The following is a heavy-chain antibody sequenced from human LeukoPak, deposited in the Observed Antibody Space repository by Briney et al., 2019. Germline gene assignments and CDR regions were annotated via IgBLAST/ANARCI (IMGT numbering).Heavy chain of an antibody. J-gene: IGHJ4*02. V-gene: IGHV1-2*02. D-gene: IGHD3-22*01. Sequence: ASVKVSCKASGYTFTSYYIHWLRQAPGRGFEWMGWSDPKTGATKYEHFLGRVTMTSDTSSRTAYMELTSLTFDDTAIYYCARANSYDNNGYSPELRYWGQGTLVTVSS. CDR3: ARANSYDNNGYSPELRY. CDR2: SDPKTGAT. CDR1: GYTFTSYY.